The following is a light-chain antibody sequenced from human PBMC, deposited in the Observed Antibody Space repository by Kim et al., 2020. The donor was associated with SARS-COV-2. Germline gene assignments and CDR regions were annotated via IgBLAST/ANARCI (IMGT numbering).Light chain of an antibody. Sequence: ASVGDRVSRTGRARQSIVKYLNWYQQKAGKAPKLLIYALSIFQSVVSARFSGSGSGTDFTLTINSLQPDDFATYFCQQSYTTPGTFGQGTRLEIK. CDR2: ALS. CDR3: QQSYTTPGT. CDR1: QSIVKY. V-gene: IGKV1-39*01. J-gene: IGKJ5*01.